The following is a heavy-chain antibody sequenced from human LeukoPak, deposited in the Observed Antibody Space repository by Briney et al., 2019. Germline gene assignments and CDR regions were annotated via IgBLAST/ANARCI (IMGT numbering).Heavy chain of an antibody. CDR3: ARWYSLLDV. CDR2: INHSGST. V-gene: IGHV4-34*01. Sequence: SETLSLTCAVYGGSFSGYYWSWIRQPPGKGLEWVGEINHSGSTNYNPSLKSRVTISVDTSKNQFSLKLSSVTAADTAVYYCARWYSLLDVWGQGTTVTVSS. D-gene: IGHD6-13*01. J-gene: IGHJ6*02. CDR1: GGSFSGYY.